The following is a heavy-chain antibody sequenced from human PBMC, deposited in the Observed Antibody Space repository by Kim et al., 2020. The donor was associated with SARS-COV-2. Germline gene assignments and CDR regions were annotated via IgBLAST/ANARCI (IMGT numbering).Heavy chain of an antibody. D-gene: IGHD3-22*01. CDR1: GGSFSGYY. V-gene: IGHV4-34*01. Sequence: SETLSLTCAVYGGSFSGYYWSWIRQPPGKGLEWIGEINHSGSTNYNPSLKSRVTISVDTSKNQFSLKLSSVTAADTADYYCARFKEEVSMIVVVISAVSSYADYWDQGTLVTVSS. CDR2: INHSGST. CDR3: ARFKEEVSMIVVVISAVSSYADY. J-gene: IGHJ4*02.